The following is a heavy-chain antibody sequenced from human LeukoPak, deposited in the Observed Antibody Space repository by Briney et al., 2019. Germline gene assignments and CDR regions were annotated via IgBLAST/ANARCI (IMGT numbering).Heavy chain of an antibody. CDR3: VRAPYYSGIEHYFDH. V-gene: IGHV3-7*03. J-gene: IGHJ4*02. CDR1: GFAFSDYW. Sequence: RGSLRLSCAASGFAFSDYWMTWVRQAPGKGLEWVANIKQDGSEKYLVNSVKGRFTISRDNAKGSLYLQMNSMRAEDTAVYYCVRAPYYSGIEHYFDHWGQGILVTVSS. D-gene: IGHD3-22*01. CDR2: IKQDGSEK.